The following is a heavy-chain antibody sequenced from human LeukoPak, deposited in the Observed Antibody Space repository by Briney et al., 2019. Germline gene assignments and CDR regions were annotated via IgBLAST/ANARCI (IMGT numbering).Heavy chain of an antibody. J-gene: IGHJ4*02. Sequence: GGSLRLSCAGSEFTFSSHAMSWVRQAPGKGLEWVSAISASGGSTYYADSVKGRFTISRDNSKNTMYLQMNSLRAEDTAVYYCAKDRGNYYGSGSYFPYWGQGTLVTVSS. CDR1: EFTFSSHA. CDR2: ISASGGST. D-gene: IGHD3-10*01. V-gene: IGHV3-23*01. CDR3: AKDRGNYYGSGSYFPY.